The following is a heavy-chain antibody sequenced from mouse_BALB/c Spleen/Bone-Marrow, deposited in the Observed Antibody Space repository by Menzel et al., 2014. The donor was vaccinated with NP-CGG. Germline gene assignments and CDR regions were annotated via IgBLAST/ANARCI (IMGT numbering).Heavy chain of an antibody. V-gene: IGHV1-9*01. CDR3: ARYYDYAWFAY. J-gene: IGHJ3*01. D-gene: IGHD2-4*01. Sequence: QVQLQQSGTELMKPGATVKISCKATGYTFSSYWIEWVKRRPGHGLEWIGEILPGSGNTNYNENFKGKATFTADTSSNTAYMQLSSLTSEDSAVYYCARYYDYAWFAYWGQGTLVTVSA. CDR1: GYTFSSYW. CDR2: ILPGSGNT.